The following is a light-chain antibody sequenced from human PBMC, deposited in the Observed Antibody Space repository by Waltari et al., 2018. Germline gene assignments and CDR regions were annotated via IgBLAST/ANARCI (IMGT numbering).Light chain of an antibody. Sequence: QSALTQPAYVSGSPGQSIAISCTGSSSDVGALDYVSWYQQHPGKVPKLIIYDVNKRPSAVSHRFSGSKSGSTASLTISGLQPEDEADYYCCSFTSGSSLRFGGGTKLTVL. V-gene: IGLV2-14*03. CDR3: CSFTSGSSLR. CDR1: SSDVGALDY. J-gene: IGLJ2*01. CDR2: DVN.